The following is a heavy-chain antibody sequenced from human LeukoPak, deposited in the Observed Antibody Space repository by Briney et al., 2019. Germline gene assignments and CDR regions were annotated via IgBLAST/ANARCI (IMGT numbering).Heavy chain of an antibody. J-gene: IGHJ4*02. V-gene: IGHV4-61*01. CDR2: IYYSGST. CDR3: ARDQNDSSGYYYHDY. Sequence: SETLSLTCTVSGASISSGSYYWSWIRQPPGKGLEWIGYIYYSGSTNYNPSLKSRVTISVDTSKNQFSLKLSSVTAADTAVYYCARDQNDSSGYYYHDYWGQGTLVTVSS. CDR1: GASISSGSYY. D-gene: IGHD3-22*01.